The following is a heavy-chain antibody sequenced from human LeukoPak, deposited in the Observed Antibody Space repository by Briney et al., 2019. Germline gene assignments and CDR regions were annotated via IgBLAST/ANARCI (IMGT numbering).Heavy chain of an antibody. J-gene: IGHJ4*02. D-gene: IGHD3-10*01. Sequence: PGRSLRLSCAASGFTFSSYGMHWVRQAPGKGLEWVAVISYDGSNKYYADSVKGRFTISRDNSKNTLYLQMNSLSAEDTAVYYCAKDDYGSGSYYDYWGQGTLVTVSS. V-gene: IGHV3-30*18. CDR1: GFTFSSYG. CDR2: ISYDGSNK. CDR3: AKDDYGSGSYYDY.